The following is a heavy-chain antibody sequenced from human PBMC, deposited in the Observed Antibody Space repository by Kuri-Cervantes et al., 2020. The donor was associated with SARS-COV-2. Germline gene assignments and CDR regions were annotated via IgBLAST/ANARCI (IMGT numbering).Heavy chain of an antibody. CDR1: GHRFTDYR. CDR3: SSHCSEPSGPPYYFDS. V-gene: IGHV1-2*02. CDR2: INTYNDDT. Sequence: ASVKVSCKASGHRFTDYRMHWVRQAPGQGLEWMGCINTYNDDTLYAHKFQGRVIMTRDKSISTAYLEVSGFRSDDTAVYYCSSHCSEPSGPPYYFDSWGQGTLVTVSS. D-gene: IGHD1-26*01. J-gene: IGHJ4*02.